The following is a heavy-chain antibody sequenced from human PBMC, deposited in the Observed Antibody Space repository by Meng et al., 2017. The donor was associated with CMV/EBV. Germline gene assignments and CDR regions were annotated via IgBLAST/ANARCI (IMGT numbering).Heavy chain of an antibody. D-gene: IGHD1-14*01. V-gene: IGHV4-30-4*08. CDR1: GGSISSGDYY. CDR3: ARVTSRVAGAFDY. Sequence: QVQLQGSRPGLVKPSQTLSLTCNVSGGSISSGDYYWSWIRQPPGKGLEWIGYIYYSGSTYYNPSLKSRVTISVDTSKNQFSLKLSSVTAADTAAYYCARVTSRVAGAFDYWGQGTLVTVSS. CDR2: IYYSGST. J-gene: IGHJ4*02.